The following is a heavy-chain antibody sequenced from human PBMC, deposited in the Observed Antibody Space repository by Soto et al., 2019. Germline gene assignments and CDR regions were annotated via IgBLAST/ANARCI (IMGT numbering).Heavy chain of an antibody. CDR2: INHSGST. Sequence: SETLSLTCAVYGGSFSGYYWSWIRQPPGKGLEWIGEINHSGSTNYNPSLKSRVTISVDTSKNQFSLQVSSVIAADTAAYYCVRQRAAVAGRYFNYWGQGTLVTVSS. CDR3: VRQRAAVAGRYFNY. D-gene: IGHD6-19*01. CDR1: GGSFSGYY. V-gene: IGHV4-34*01. J-gene: IGHJ4*02.